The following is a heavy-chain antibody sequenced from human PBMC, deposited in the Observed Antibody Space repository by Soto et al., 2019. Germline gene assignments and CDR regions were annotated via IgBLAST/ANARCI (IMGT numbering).Heavy chain of an antibody. CDR1: GFTFSSYG. CDR3: AKSKEMAAITPIYGMDV. Sequence: GGSLRLSCAASGFTFSSYGMHWVRQAPGKGLEWVAVISYDGSNKYYADSVKGRFTISRDNSKSTLYLQMNSLRAEDTAVYYCAKSKEMAAITPIYGMDVWGQGTTVTVSS. J-gene: IGHJ6*02. CDR2: ISYDGSNK. D-gene: IGHD5-12*01. V-gene: IGHV3-30*18.